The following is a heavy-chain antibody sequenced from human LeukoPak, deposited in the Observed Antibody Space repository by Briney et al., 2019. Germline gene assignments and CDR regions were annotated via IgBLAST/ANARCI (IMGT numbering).Heavy chain of an antibody. CDR1: GGSVSDYY. Sequence: SETLSLTCTVSGGSVSDYYWSWIRQSPGKGLEWIGYIYYTGSSSYNPSLRSRVTISADTSKNQFSLKLSSVTAADTAVYSCASRKLGNDYWGQGTLVTVSS. CDR3: ASRKLGNDY. J-gene: IGHJ4*01. V-gene: IGHV4-59*02. D-gene: IGHD7-27*01. CDR2: IYYTGSS.